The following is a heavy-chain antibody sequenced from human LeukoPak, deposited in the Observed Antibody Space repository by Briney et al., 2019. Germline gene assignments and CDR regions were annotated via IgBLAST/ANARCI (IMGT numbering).Heavy chain of an antibody. V-gene: IGHV4-34*01. CDR1: GGSFSGYY. Sequence: SETLSLTCAVYGGSFSGYYWSWIRQPPGKGLEWIGEVNHSGSTNYNPSLKSRVTISVDTSKNQFPLKLSSVTAADTAVYYCARERRYYYGSGKRYGMDVWGKGTTVTVSS. D-gene: IGHD3-10*01. J-gene: IGHJ6*04. CDR3: ARERRYYYGSGKRYGMDV. CDR2: VNHSGST.